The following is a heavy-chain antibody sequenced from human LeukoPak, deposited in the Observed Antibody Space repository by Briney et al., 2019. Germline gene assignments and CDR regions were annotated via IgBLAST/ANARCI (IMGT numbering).Heavy chain of an antibody. V-gene: IGHV4-39*01. CDR1: GGSISSSSYY. Sequence: SETLSLTCTVSGGSISSSSYYWGWIRQPPGKGLEWIGSIYYSGSTYYNPSLKSRVTISVDTSKNQFSLKLSSVTAADTAVYYCARHGYGSGSPTDWFDPWGQRTLVTVSS. CDR3: ARHGYGSGSPTDWFDP. J-gene: IGHJ5*02. D-gene: IGHD3-10*01. CDR2: IYYSGST.